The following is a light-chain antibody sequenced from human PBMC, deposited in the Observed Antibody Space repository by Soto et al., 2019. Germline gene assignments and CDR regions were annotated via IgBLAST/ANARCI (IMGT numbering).Light chain of an antibody. J-gene: IGKJ1*01. CDR2: DAS. V-gene: IGKV1-5*01. CDR3: QQYETYWT. CDR1: QSIGSW. Sequence: DMQMTQSPSTLSASVGDRVTITCRASQSIGSWLAWYQQISGRAPNLLIYDASSLQSGVPSRFSGSGSGTEFTLTISSLQPDDFATYYCQQYETYWTFGQGTKVDIK.